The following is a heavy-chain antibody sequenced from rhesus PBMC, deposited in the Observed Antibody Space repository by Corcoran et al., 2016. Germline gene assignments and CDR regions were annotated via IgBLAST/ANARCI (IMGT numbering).Heavy chain of an antibody. CDR3: ARGSSVLYNRFGV. CDR1: GGSLSSHY. D-gene: IGHD4-29*01. V-gene: IGHV4-173*01. Sequence: QLQLQESGPGLVKPSETLSLTCAVSGGSLSSHYWSWIRQPPGKGLEWIGRMSGSSGSTDYNPSRKSRVTISRDTSKNQFSLKLTSVTAADTAVYYCARGSSVLYNRFGVWGAGVLVTVSS. J-gene: IGHJ5-1*01. CDR2: MSGSSGST.